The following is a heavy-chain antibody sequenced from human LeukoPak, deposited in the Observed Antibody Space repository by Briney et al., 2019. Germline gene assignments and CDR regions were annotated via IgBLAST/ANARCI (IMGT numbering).Heavy chain of an antibody. D-gene: IGHD3-22*01. Sequence: GGSLRLSSAASGFTFDDYAMHWVRQAPGKGLEWVSGISWNSGSIGYADSVKGRFTISRDNAKNSLYLQMNSLRAEDTALYYCAKERSPYYYDSSGFDYWGQGTLVTVSS. CDR1: GFTFDDYA. CDR3: AKERSPYYYDSSGFDY. V-gene: IGHV3-9*01. CDR2: ISWNSGSI. J-gene: IGHJ4*02.